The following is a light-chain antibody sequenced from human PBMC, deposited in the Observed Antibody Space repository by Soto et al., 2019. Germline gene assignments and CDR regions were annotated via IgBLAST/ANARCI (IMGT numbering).Light chain of an antibody. CDR3: PPYGYPPRT. J-gene: IGKJ1*01. CDR2: GAS. CDR1: QSISSSH. Sequence: EIVLTQSPGTLSLSQGERATLSCRASQSISSSHLAWYQQKPGQAPRLLIYGASNRATGIPDRFSGSGSGKDFAITINRLEPEDFGVYFCPPYGYPPRTFGQGTKVEIK. V-gene: IGKV3-20*01.